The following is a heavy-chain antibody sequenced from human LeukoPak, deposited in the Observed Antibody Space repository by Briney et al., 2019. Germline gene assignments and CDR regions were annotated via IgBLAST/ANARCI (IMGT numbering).Heavy chain of an antibody. J-gene: IGHJ4*02. Sequence: GGSLRLSCAASGFTVSSNYMSWVHQAPGKGLEWVSVFYSAGSTYYADSVKGRFSISRDNSKNTLYLQMNSLRAEDTAVYYCARERAAPFYYFDSWGQGTLVTVSS. CDR1: GFTVSSNY. V-gene: IGHV3-66*01. CDR2: FYSAGST. CDR3: ARERAAPFYYFDS. D-gene: IGHD6-13*01.